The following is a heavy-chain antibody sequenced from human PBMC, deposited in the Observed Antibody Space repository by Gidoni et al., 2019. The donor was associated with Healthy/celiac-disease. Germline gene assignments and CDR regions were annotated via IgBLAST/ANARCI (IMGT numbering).Heavy chain of an antibody. Sequence: QVQLVQSGAEVKKPGASVKVSCKASGYTFTSYYMHWVRQAPGQGLEWMGIINPSGGSTSYAQKFQGRVTMTRDTSTSTVYMELSSLRSEDTAVYYCARDVDYTSYYYYGMDVWGQGTTVTVSS. CDR3: ARDVDYTSYYYYGMDV. V-gene: IGHV1-46*01. CDR1: GYTFTSYY. CDR2: INPSGGST. J-gene: IGHJ6*02. D-gene: IGHD4-4*01.